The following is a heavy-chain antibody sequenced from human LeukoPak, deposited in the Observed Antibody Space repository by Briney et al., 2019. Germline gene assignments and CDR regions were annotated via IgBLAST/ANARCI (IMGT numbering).Heavy chain of an antibody. CDR2: IKQDGSEA. D-gene: IGHD3-3*01. J-gene: IGHJ4*02. CDR3: GWVEWMGRMDY. V-gene: IGHV3-7*04. CDR1: GFTFSSHW. Sequence: GGSLRLSCAASGFTFSSHWMSWVRQAPGKGLEWVANIKQDGSEAYDAASVKGRFTISRDNAKNSLYLQMNSLRAEDTAVYYCGWVEWMGRMDYWGQGTLITVSS.